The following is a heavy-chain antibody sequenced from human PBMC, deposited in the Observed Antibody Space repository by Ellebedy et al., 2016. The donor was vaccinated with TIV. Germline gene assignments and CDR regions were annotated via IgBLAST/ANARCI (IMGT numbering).Heavy chain of an antibody. D-gene: IGHD3-22*01. CDR3: ARVAYYDSSGYYYAP. CDR2: IYHSGST. CDR1: GGSISSSNW. Sequence: SETLSLXXAVSGGSISSSNWWSWVRQPPGKGLEWIGEIYHSGSTNYNPSLKSRVTISVDKSKNQFSLKLSSVTAADTAVYYCARVAYYDSSGYYYAPWGQGTLVTVSS. V-gene: IGHV4-4*02. J-gene: IGHJ5*02.